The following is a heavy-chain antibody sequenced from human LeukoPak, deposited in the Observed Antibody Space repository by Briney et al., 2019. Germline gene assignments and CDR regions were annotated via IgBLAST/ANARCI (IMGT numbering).Heavy chain of an antibody. CDR2: IYYSGST. CDR1: GGSISSYS. D-gene: IGHD6-25*01. V-gene: IGHV4-59*01. Sequence: SETLSLTCTVPGGSISSYSWSWIRQPPGKGLEWIGYIYYSGSTNCNPSLKSRVTISVDTSKNQVSLKLSSVTAADTAIYYCARGAESGRNWFDPWGQGTLVTVSS. J-gene: IGHJ5*02. CDR3: ARGAESGRNWFDP.